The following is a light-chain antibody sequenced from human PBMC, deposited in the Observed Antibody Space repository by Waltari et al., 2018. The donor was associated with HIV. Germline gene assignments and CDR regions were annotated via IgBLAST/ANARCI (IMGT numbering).Light chain of an antibody. J-gene: IGKJ4*01. CDR3: QQTNNFPLT. Sequence: DIQMTQSPSSVSASVGDTVTITCRASRDLSGWLAWYQQKPGRAPELRFYAASSLLRAYPSRFSASLSGTQFTLTIASLQPEDFATYYCQQTNNFPLTFGGGTKV. CDR1: RDLSGW. CDR2: AAS. V-gene: IGKV1-12*01.